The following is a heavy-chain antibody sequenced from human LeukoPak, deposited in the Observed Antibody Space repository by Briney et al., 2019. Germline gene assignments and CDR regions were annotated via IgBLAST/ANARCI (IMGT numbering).Heavy chain of an antibody. CDR2: IYPGDSDT. D-gene: IGHD2-2*01. Sequence: ESLKISCKGSGCSSTSYWICWVRQMPGKGLEWMGIIYPGDSDTRYSPSFQGQVTISADKSISTAYLQWSSPQASDTDMYYCVFCTSCYSFDYCGQGTLVTVSS. CDR3: VFCTSCYSFDY. V-gene: IGHV5-51*01. CDR1: GCSSTSYW. J-gene: IGHJ4*02.